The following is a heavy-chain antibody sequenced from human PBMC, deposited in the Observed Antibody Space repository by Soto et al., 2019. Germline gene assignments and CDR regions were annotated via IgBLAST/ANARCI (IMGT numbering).Heavy chain of an antibody. CDR1: GFTFSTYS. J-gene: IGHJ4*02. CDR2: ISSSSNYI. CDR3: ARVPCDF. Sequence: EVQLVESGGGLVKPGGSLRLSCAASGFTFSTYSMNWVRQAPGKGLEWVSSISSSSNYIYYADSVKGRFTVSRDNAKNSLFLQMNSLRAEDTAVYYCARVPCDFWVQGTLVTVSS. V-gene: IGHV3-21*01.